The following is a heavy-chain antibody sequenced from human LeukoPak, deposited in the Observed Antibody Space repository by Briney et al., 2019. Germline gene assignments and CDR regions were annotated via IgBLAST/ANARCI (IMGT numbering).Heavy chain of an antibody. J-gene: IGHJ4*02. Sequence: GRSLRLSCAASGFTFSSYWMSWVRQAPGKGLEWVANIKKDGSEKYYVDSVKGRFTISRDNAKTSLYLQINSLRAEDTAVYYCARHLSGVTGYTYGRGIDYWGQGTLVTVSS. CDR2: IKKDGSEK. CDR3: ARHLSGVTGYTYGRGIDY. CDR1: GFTFSSYW. V-gene: IGHV3-7*01. D-gene: IGHD5-18*01.